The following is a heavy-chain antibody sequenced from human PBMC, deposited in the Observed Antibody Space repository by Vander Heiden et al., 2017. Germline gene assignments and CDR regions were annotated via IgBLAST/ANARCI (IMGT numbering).Heavy chain of an antibody. CDR3: ARVGHQWLAPLFVLEY. Sequence: EVQLVESGGGLVQPGGSLRLSCATSGFTFSSYWMHWVRQVPGKGLVCVSRINSDGRSTRYADTVKGRFTISRDNAKNTLYLQMNSLRAEDTAVYYCARVGHQWLAPLFVLEYWGQGNLVTVSS. CDR2: INSDGRST. V-gene: IGHV3-74*01. J-gene: IGHJ4*02. CDR1: GFTFSSYW. D-gene: IGHD6-19*01.